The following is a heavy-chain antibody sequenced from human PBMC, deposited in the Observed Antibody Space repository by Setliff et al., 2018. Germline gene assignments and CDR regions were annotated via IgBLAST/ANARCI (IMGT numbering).Heavy chain of an antibody. CDR2: IQSTGNT. D-gene: IGHD5-12*01. CDR3: AGTPARGTTWLSPFDY. CDR1: GDSVGSGRYY. J-gene: IGHJ4*02. Sequence: SETLSLTCIVSGDSVGSGRYYWSWIRQPAGKGLEWIGLIQSTGNTNYNPSLQSRVTISIDTSKNQFSLKMTSVTAADTAMYFCAGTPARGTTWLSPFDYWGQGTLVTVSS. V-gene: IGHV4-61*02.